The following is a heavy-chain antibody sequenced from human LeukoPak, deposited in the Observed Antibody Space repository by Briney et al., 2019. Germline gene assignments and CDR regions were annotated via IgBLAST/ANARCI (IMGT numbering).Heavy chain of an antibody. Sequence: GGSLRLSCAVSGFTFTSCSMNWVRQAPGKGLEWVSYISSSSSTIYYADSVKGRFTISRDNAKNSLYLQMNSLRDEDSAVYYCARDPHIAAAGTIFDYWGQGTLVTVSS. CDR2: ISSSSSTI. CDR1: GFTFTSCS. CDR3: ARDPHIAAAGTIFDY. D-gene: IGHD6-13*01. J-gene: IGHJ4*02. V-gene: IGHV3-48*02.